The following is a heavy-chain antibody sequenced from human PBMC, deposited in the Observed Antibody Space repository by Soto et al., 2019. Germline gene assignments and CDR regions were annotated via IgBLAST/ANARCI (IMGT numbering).Heavy chain of an antibody. J-gene: IGHJ4*02. V-gene: IGHV1-69*01. Sequence: QVQLVQSGAEVKKPGSSVKVSCKASGGTFSSYAISWVRQAPGQGLEWMGGIIPIFGTANYAQKFQGRVTMTADECTSTAYMELSSLRSEDTAVYYCAREGASGSHIGYWGQGTLVTVSS. CDR2: IIPIFGTA. CDR1: GGTFSSYA. CDR3: AREGASGSHIGY. D-gene: IGHD3-22*01.